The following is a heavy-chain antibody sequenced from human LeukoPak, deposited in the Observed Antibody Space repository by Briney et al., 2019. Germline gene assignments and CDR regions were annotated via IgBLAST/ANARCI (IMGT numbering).Heavy chain of an antibody. CDR3: ARGGVGINKGTFDI. D-gene: IGHD1-26*01. Sequence: RASVKVSCTASGYTFTGYYMHWVRQAPGQGLEWMGWINPNSGGTNYAQKFQGWVTMTRDTSISTAYMELSRLRSDDTAVYYCARGGVGINKGTFDIWGQGTMVTVSS. J-gene: IGHJ3*02. CDR1: GYTFTGYY. CDR2: INPNSGGT. V-gene: IGHV1-2*04.